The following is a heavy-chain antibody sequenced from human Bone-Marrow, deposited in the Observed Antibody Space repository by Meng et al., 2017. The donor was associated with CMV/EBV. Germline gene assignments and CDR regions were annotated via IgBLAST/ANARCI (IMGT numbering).Heavy chain of an antibody. CDR1: GGSISSGSYY. CDR2: IYYSGST. CDR3: ARDRTSSSGHIGRVSDYYYGMDV. V-gene: IGHV4-61*01. J-gene: IGHJ6*02. Sequence: GSLRLSCTVSGGSISSGSYYWSWIRQPPGKGLEWIGYIYYSGSTNYNPSLKSRVTISVDTSKNQFSLKLSSVTAADTAVYYCARDRTSSSGHIGRVSDYYYGMDVWGQGTTVTVSS. D-gene: IGHD6-19*01.